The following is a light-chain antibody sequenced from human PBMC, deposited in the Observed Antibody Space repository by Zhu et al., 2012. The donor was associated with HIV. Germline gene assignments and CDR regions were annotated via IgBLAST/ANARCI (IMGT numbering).Light chain of an antibody. Sequence: EVVMTQSPAILYVSSGERATLSCRASQSLSNKLAWYQQKSGQSPRLLIYDASTRATGIPGRFSGSGSGVEFTLTISSPQSEDFAVYYCQEYSSWPHTFGQGTKLEIK. CDR1: QSLSNK. J-gene: IGKJ2*01. CDR2: DAS. CDR3: QEYSSWPHT. V-gene: IGKV3-15*01.